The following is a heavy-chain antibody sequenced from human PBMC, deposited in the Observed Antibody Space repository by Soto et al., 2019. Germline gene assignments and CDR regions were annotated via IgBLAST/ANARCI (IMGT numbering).Heavy chain of an antibody. Sequence: LGESLKISCNGSGYSFTSYWIGWVRQMPGKGLEWMGIIYPGDSDTRYSPSFQGQVTISADKSISTAYLQWSSLKASDTAMYYCERLVDCSGGSCYFDYWGQGTLVTVSS. J-gene: IGHJ4*02. CDR3: ERLVDCSGGSCYFDY. CDR1: GYSFTSYW. CDR2: IYPGDSDT. V-gene: IGHV5-51*01. D-gene: IGHD2-15*01.